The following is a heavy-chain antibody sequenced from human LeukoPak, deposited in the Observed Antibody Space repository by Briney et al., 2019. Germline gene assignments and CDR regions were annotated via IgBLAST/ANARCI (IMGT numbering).Heavy chain of an antibody. J-gene: IGHJ6*02. V-gene: IGHV1-8*01. CDR3: ARAADYSSSLYYYYGMDV. CDR1: GYTFTSYD. Sequence: ASVKVSCKASGYTFTSYDINWVRQATGQGLEWMGWMNPNSGNTGYAQKFQGRVTMTRNTSISTAYMELSSLGSEDTAVYYCARAADYSSSLYYYYGMDVWGQGTTVTVSS. CDR2: MNPNSGNT. D-gene: IGHD6-13*01.